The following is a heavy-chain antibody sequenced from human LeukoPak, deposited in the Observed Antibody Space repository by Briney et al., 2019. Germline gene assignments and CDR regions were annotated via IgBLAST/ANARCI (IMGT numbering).Heavy chain of an antibody. CDR3: ARLRPYSGTWYAYYGMDV. CDR1: GFTFSSYW. V-gene: IGHV3-7*04. CDR2: IKEDGTQN. D-gene: IGHD1-26*01. J-gene: IGHJ6*02. Sequence: GGSLRLSCVASGFTFSSYWMSWVRQAPGRGLEWVANIKEDGTQNYYVDSVKGRFTISRDNAKNSLYLQMNSLRADETAVYYCARLRPYSGTWYAYYGMDVWGQGTTVTVSS.